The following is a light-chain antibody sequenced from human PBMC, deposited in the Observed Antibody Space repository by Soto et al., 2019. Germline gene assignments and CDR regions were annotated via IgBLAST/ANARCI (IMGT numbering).Light chain of an antibody. CDR2: GNH. CDR3: QSYDSSLSGYV. Sequence: QSVLTQPPSVSGAPGQRVTISCTGSSSSIGAGYDVHWYQQLPGTAPKLLTYGNHNRPSGVPDRFSGSKSGTSASLAITGLQAEDEADYYCQSYDSSLSGYVFGTGTKVTV. V-gene: IGLV1-40*01. J-gene: IGLJ1*01. CDR1: SSSIGAGYD.